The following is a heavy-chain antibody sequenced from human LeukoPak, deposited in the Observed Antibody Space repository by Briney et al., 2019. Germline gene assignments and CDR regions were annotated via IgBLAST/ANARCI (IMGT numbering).Heavy chain of an antibody. CDR1: GGSFSGYY. CDR2: INHSGST. J-gene: IGHJ4*02. Sequence: SETLSLTCAVYGGSFSGYYWSWIRQPPGKGLEWIGEINHSGSTNYNPSLKSRVTISVDTTKNQFSLKLSSVTAADTAVYYCAVPSSGSYYVFDYWGQGTLVTVSS. D-gene: IGHD3-10*01. CDR3: AVPSSGSYYVFDY. V-gene: IGHV4-34*01.